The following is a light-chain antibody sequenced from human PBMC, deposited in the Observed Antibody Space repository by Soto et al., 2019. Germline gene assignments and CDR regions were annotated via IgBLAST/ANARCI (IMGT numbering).Light chain of an antibody. CDR2: WAS. J-gene: IGKJ2*01. V-gene: IGKV4-1*01. Sequence: DIVMTQSPDSLAVSLGERATINCKSSQSVLYSSNNKNYLSWYQLKPGQPPKLLIYWASTRESGVPDRFSGIGFGTDFTLTISSLQSEDVAVYYCQKYYRRPYTFGQGTKVELK. CDR1: QSVLYSSNNKNY. CDR3: QKYYRRPYT.